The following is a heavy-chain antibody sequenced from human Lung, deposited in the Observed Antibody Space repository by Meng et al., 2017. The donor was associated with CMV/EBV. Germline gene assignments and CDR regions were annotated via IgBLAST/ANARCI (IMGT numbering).Heavy chain of an antibody. J-gene: IGHJ6*02. CDR1: GFSLSNARMG. CDR3: ARTGIAVAGTYYYYGMDV. CDR2: IFSNDEK. D-gene: IGHD6-19*01. Sequence: XXLVKXTETLTLTCTVSGFSLSNARMGVSWIRQPPGKALEWLAHIFSNDEKSYSTSLKSRLTISKDTSKSQVVLTMTNMDPVDTATYYCARTGIAVAGTYYYYGMDVXGQGXTVTVSS. V-gene: IGHV2-26*01.